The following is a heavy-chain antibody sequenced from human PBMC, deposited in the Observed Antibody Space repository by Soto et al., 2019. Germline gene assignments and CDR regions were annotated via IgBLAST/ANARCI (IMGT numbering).Heavy chain of an antibody. V-gene: IGHV4-4*02. CDR3: ARANKYYYFYIDV. CDR1: SGSISSSNW. Sequence: SETLSLTCVVSSGSISSSNWWSWVRQSPGQGLEWIGEIYHSGTTNYNPSLKSRVTISVGKSKNLFSLKLSSVTAADTAVYYCARANKYYYFYIDVWGKGTSVTVSS. D-gene: IGHD3-22*01. CDR2: IYHSGTT. J-gene: IGHJ6*04.